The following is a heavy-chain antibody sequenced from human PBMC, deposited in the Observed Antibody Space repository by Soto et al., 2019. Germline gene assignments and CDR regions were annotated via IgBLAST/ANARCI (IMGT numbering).Heavy chain of an antibody. D-gene: IGHD3-16*01. CDR3: ATSKGGDGYSFDC. CDR1: GFTFNRQD. J-gene: IGHJ4*02. Sequence: SVNVPVKASGFTFNRQDMRWVRQAPGQVLDWMGGIIPMFGTPHYAEKFQDRVRITADESTGTAYLELSSLTSEDKAVYYCATSKGGDGYSFDCSRPGPLVPV. V-gene: IGHV1-69*13. CDR2: IIPMFGTP.